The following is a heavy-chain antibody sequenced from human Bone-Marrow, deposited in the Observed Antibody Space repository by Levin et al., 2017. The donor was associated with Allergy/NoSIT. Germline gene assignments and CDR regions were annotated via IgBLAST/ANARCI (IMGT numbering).Heavy chain of an antibody. CDR2: IKSKTDGGTT. J-gene: IGHJ4*02. V-gene: IGHV3-15*01. CDR1: GFTFSNAW. D-gene: IGHD6-19*01. Sequence: GGSLRLSCAASGFTFSNAWMSWVRQAPGKGLEWVGRIKSKTDGGTTDYAAPVKGRFTISRDDSKNTLYLQMNSLKTEDTAVYYCTTELLSGWHMPPDDYWGQGTLVTVSS. CDR3: TTELLSGWHMPPDDY.